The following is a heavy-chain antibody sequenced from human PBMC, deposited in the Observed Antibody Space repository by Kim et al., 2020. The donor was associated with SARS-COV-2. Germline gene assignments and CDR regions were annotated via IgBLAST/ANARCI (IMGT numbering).Heavy chain of an antibody. CDR2: ISGSGGRT. D-gene: IGHD3-10*01. V-gene: IGHV3-23*01. J-gene: IGHJ4*02. CDR1: GFTFRTYA. CDR3: AKDATRNYDSGSYYDY. Sequence: GGSLRLSCAASGFTFRTYAMTWVRQAPGKGLEWVSTISGSGGRTTYADSVRGRFIDSRDNSENTLYLQMNSLRADDTAVYYCAKDATRNYDSGSYYDYWGQGTLVTVSS.